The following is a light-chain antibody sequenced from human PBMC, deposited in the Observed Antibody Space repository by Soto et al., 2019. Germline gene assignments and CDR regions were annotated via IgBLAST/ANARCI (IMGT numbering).Light chain of an antibody. V-gene: IGLV1-44*01. CDR1: FSNIGDNA. CDR3: AAWDDSLNAL. J-gene: IGLJ1*01. Sequence: QSVLTQPPSLSATPGQRVNISCSGSFSNIGDNAVNWYQQLPGAAPKLLIYLNDQRPSGVPYRFSGSKSGTSAFLAISGLQSEDEADYYCAAWDDSLNALFGTGTKVTVL. CDR2: LND.